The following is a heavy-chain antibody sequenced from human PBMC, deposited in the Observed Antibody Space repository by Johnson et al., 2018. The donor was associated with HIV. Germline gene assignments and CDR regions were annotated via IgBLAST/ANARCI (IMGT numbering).Heavy chain of an antibody. D-gene: IGHD3-22*01. Sequence: QVQVVESGGGLVKPGGSLRLSCAASGFTFSDFFMSWIRQAPGKGLEWVAYMSTSGSTKFYADSVTGRFTISRDNAKNSLYLPMNSLRVEDTALYYCAKRDYYDRSGTRGAFDIWGQGTMVTVSS. CDR2: MSTSGSTK. V-gene: IGHV3-11*01. CDR1: GFTFSDFF. J-gene: IGHJ3*02. CDR3: AKRDYYDRSGTRGAFDI.